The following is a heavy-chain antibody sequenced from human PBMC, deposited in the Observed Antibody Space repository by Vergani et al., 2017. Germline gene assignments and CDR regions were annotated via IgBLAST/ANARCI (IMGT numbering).Heavy chain of an antibody. D-gene: IGHD3-22*01. CDR1: GYSISSGYY. CDR2: IYHSGST. J-gene: IGHJ4*02. V-gene: IGHV4-38-2*02. Sequence: QVQLQESGPGLVKPSETLSLTCTVSGYSISSGYYWGWIRQPPGKGLEWIGSIYHSGSTYYNPSLKSRVTISVDTSKNQFSLKLSSVTAADTAVYYWAREERGYYYDSSGYDYWGQGTLVTVSS. CDR3: AREERGYYYDSSGYDY.